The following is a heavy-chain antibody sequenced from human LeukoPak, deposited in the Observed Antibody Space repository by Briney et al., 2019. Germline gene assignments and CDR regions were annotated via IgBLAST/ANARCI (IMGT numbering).Heavy chain of an antibody. CDR2: IYYRGST. D-gene: IGHD3-22*01. CDR1: GGSISSNY. CDR3: ARGGYYDSSGFNY. Sequence: SETLSLTCSVSGGSISSNYWSWIRQPPGKGLEWIGYIYYRGSTNYNPSLKSRVTISVDTSKNQFSLKLSSVTAADTAVYYCARGGYYDSSGFNYWGQGTLVTVSS. J-gene: IGHJ4*02. V-gene: IGHV4-59*08.